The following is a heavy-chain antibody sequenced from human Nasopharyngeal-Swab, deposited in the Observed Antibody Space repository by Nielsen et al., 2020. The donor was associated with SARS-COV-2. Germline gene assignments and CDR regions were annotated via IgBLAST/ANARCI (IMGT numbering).Heavy chain of an antibody. CDR2: IYYSGST. Sequence: SETLSLTSAVSGGSVSTYYWSWIRQPPGKGLEWIGYIYYSGSTYYNPSLKSRVTISVDTSKNQFSLKLSSVTAADTAVYYCARQKRDTIFGVVNHFDYWGQGTLVTVSS. CDR1: GGSVSTYY. J-gene: IGHJ4*02. CDR3: ARQKRDTIFGVVNHFDY. V-gene: IGHV4-59*06. D-gene: IGHD3-3*01.